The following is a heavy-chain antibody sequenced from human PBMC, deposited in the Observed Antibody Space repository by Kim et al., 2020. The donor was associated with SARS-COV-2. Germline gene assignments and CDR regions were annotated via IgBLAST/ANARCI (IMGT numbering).Heavy chain of an antibody. CDR2: IYSGGST. CDR3: ASHPNTGTPVY. V-gene: IGHV3-53*01. Sequence: GGSLRLSCAASGFTVSSNYMSWVRQAPGKGLEWVSVIYSGGSTYYADSVKGRFTISRDNSKNTLYLQMNSLRAEDTAVYYCASHPNTGTPVYWGQGTLVTVSS. J-gene: IGHJ4*02. CDR1: GFTVSSNY. D-gene: IGHD4-17*01.